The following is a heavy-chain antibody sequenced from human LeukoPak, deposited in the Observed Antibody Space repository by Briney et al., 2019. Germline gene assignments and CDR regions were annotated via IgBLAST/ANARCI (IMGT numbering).Heavy chain of an antibody. CDR2: IIPIFGTA. CDR1: GGTFSSYA. CDR3: ARGGRPLGYCSSTSCYDWYFDL. D-gene: IGHD2-2*01. Sequence: ASVTVSCKASGGTFSSYAISWVRQAPGQGLEWMGGIIPIFGTANYAQKFQGRVTITTDESTSTAYMELSSLRSEDTAVYYFARGGRPLGYCSSTSCYDWYFDLWGRGTLVTVSS. V-gene: IGHV1-69*05. J-gene: IGHJ2*01.